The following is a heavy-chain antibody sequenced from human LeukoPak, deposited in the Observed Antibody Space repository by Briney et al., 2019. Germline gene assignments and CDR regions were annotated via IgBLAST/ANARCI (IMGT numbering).Heavy chain of an antibody. CDR2: IYYSGST. Sequence: PPETLSLTCTVSGGSISSGDYYWSWIRQPPGKGLEWIGYIYYSGSTYYNPSLKSRVTISVDTSKNQFSLKLSSVTAADTAVYYCARAGYDFWSGYHTPPSGEYYFDYWGQGTLVTVSS. J-gene: IGHJ4*02. V-gene: IGHV4-30-4*01. CDR1: GGSISSGDYY. CDR3: ARAGYDFWSGYHTPPSGEYYFDY. D-gene: IGHD3-3*01.